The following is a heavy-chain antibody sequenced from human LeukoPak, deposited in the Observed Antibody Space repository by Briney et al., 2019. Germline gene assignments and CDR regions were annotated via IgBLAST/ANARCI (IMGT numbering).Heavy chain of an antibody. CDR1: GFSFSINA. J-gene: IGHJ6*03. D-gene: IGHD3-22*01. CDR2: ISGIGDTL. CDR3: AKDSSSYDWGYMDV. Sequence: PGGSLRLSCVASGFSFSINAMIWVRQAPGKGLEWVSGISGIGDTLFYSDPVKGRFTISRDNSKNTVYLQMNSLRAEDTAVYYCAKDSSSYDWGYMDVWGKGTTVTISS. V-gene: IGHV3-23*01.